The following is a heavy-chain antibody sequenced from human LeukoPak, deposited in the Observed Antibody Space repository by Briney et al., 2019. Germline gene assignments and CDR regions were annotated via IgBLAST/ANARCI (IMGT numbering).Heavy chain of an antibody. CDR1: GFTFSSYW. CDR2: FSGSGGST. J-gene: IGHJ4*02. CDR3: ATSGLSRFGF. Sequence: PGGSLRLSCAASGFTFSSYWMSWVRQAPGKGLEWVSAFSGSGGSTYYADSVKGRFTISRDNSKNTLYLQMKSLRAGDTAVYYCATSGLSRFGFWGQGTLVTVSS. D-gene: IGHD2/OR15-2a*01. V-gene: IGHV3-23*01.